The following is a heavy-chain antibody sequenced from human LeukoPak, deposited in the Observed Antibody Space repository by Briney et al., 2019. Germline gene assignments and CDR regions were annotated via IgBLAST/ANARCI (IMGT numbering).Heavy chain of an antibody. V-gene: IGHV1-18*01. Sequence: ASVKVSCKASNYSFTSYGISWVRQAPGQGLEWMAWINAYNGDTNYAQKLQGRVTLTTEASTSTAYMELRSLRSDDTAVYYCARDGSGVWFDYWGQGTLVTVSS. CDR1: NYSFTSYG. J-gene: IGHJ4*02. CDR3: ARDGSGVWFDY. D-gene: IGHD3-10*01. CDR2: INAYNGDT.